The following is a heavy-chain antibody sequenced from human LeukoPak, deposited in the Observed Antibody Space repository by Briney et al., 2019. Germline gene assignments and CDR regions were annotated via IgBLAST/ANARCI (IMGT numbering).Heavy chain of an antibody. J-gene: IGHJ2*01. CDR1: GYTFTSYG. D-gene: IGHD3-22*01. CDR2: ISAYNGNT. V-gene: IGHV1-18*01. Sequence: GASVTVSCTASGYTFTSYGISWVRQAPGQGLERMGWISAYNGNTNYAQKLQGRVTMTTDTSTSTAYMELRSLRSDDTAVYYCARMYYYDSSGYYHRYWYFDLWGRGTLVTVSS. CDR3: ARMYYYDSSGYYHRYWYFDL.